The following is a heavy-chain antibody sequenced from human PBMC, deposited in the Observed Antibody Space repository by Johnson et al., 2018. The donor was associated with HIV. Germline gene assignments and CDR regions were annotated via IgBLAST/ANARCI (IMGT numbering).Heavy chain of an antibody. Sequence: QVQLVESGGGLVQPGGSLRLSCEASGFTFSDYYMSWIRQAPGKGLEWVSYISSSGSTIYYADSVKGRFTISRDNAKMSLYLQMNSLRAEDTAVYYCARERQSSSWYDAFDMWGQGTMVTVSS. CDR1: GFTFSDYY. V-gene: IGHV3-11*04. CDR2: ISSSGSTI. J-gene: IGHJ3*02. D-gene: IGHD6-13*01. CDR3: ARERQSSSWYDAFDM.